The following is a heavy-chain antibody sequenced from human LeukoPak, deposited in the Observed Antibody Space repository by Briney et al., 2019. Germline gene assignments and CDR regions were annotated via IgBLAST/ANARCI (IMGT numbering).Heavy chain of an antibody. D-gene: IGHD5-24*01. CDR3: ARVRRWLQSRLDY. CDR2: IYYSGST. Sequence: SETVSLTCTVSGGSISSSSYYWGWIRQPPGKGLEWIGSIYYSGSTYYNPSLKSRVTISVDTSKNQFSLKLSSVTAADTAVYYCARVRRWLQSRLDYWGQGTLVTVSS. V-gene: IGHV4-39*07. CDR1: GGSISSSSYY. J-gene: IGHJ4*02.